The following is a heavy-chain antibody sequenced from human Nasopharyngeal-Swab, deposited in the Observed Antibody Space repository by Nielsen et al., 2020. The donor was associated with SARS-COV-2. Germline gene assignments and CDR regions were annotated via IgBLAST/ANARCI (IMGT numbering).Heavy chain of an antibody. J-gene: IGHJ4*02. CDR2: INHSGST. CDR3: ARSKKAPFDY. Sequence: WIRQPPGKGLEWIGEINHSGSTNYNPSLESRVTISVDTSKNQFSLKLSSVTAADTAVYYCARSKKAPFDYWGQGTPVTVSS. V-gene: IGHV4-34*01.